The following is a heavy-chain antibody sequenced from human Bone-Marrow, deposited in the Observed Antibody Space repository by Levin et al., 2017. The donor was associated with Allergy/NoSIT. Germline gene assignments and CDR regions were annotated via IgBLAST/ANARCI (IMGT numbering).Heavy chain of an antibody. Sequence: GESLKISCAVSGFTFKSYWMSWVRQAPGKGLEWVANLNQDGSEKYYVDSVKGRFTISRDNAQNSLYLQMNSLRAEDTAVYYCARDKAEGASLFDYWGQGTLVTISS. CDR3: ARDKAEGASLFDY. J-gene: IGHJ4*02. CDR1: GFTFKSYW. V-gene: IGHV3-7*01. D-gene: IGHD2-2*01. CDR2: LNQDGSEK.